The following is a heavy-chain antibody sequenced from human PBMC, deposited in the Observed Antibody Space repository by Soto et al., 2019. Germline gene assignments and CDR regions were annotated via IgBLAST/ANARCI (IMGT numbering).Heavy chain of an antibody. CDR2: ISSSSSYI. CDR1: GFTFSSYS. V-gene: IGHV3-21*01. CDR3: ARDYSNFYYYYYYMDV. J-gene: IGHJ6*03. D-gene: IGHD4-4*01. Sequence: AGSLRLSCAASGFTFSSYSMNWVRQAPGKGLEWVSSISSSSSYIYYADSVKGRFTISRDNAKNSLYPQMNSLRAEDTAVYYCARDYSNFYYYYYYMDVWGKGTTVTVS.